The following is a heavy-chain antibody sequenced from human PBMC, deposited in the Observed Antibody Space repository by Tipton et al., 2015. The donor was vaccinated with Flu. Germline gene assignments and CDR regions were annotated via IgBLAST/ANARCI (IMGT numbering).Heavy chain of an antibody. CDR2: IYHSGST. D-gene: IGHD3-10*02. J-gene: IGHJ4*02. CDR1: GYSISSGYY. V-gene: IGHV4-38-2*01. Sequence: GLVKPSETLSLTCAVSGYSISSGYYWGWVRQPPGKGLEWIWTIYHSGSTYYNPSLKSRLTMSVDTSKNQFSLKLSSVTAADTAVYYCARHTGDSVRGVIDYWGQGTLVTVSS. CDR3: ARHTGDSVRGVIDY.